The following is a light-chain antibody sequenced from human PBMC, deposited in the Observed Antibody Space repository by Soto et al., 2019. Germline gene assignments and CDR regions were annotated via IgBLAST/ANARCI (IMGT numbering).Light chain of an antibody. CDR2: AAL. CDR1: QDIGTY. CDR3: QRLQSFTLYT. Sequence: DIQLTQSPSFLSASVGDRVTITCRASQDIGTYLAWYQQKPGKDPKLLIYAALTLQRGVPSSFSGSGSGTEFTLTSSSLQPEDFATYYCQRLQSFTLYTFGQGTKLDIK. J-gene: IGKJ2*01. V-gene: IGKV1-9*01.